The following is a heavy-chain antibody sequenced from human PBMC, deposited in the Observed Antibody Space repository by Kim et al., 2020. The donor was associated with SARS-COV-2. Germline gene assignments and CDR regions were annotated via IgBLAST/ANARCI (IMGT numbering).Heavy chain of an antibody. CDR1: GFTFSASA. V-gene: IGHV3-23*01. CDR3: AKEHRITGIAES. J-gene: IGHJ5*02. D-gene: IGHD3-16*01. Sequence: GGSLRLSCAASGFTFSASAMSWLRQAPGKALEWVSAVSASAARTYYRDSVRGRLTISRDNSKNTVYLQMNSLRADDTAVYYCAKEHRITGIAESWGQGTLVTVSS. CDR2: VSASAART.